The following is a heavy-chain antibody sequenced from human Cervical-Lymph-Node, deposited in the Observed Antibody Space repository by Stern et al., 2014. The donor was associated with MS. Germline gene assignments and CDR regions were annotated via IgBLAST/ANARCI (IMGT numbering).Heavy chain of an antibody. CDR1: GFTFSTYT. CDR2: FTRDNDR. Sequence: QVQLVESGGGVVQPGTSLRLSCAASGFTFSTYTIHWFRQAPGKGLEWVSVFTRDNDRYYADSVKGRFTISRDNSKSTVYLQMSSLRVEDTAVYYCVRDWPSNFDYWGQGTLVTVSS. V-gene: IGHV3-30*14. J-gene: IGHJ4*02. CDR3: VRDWPSNFDY.